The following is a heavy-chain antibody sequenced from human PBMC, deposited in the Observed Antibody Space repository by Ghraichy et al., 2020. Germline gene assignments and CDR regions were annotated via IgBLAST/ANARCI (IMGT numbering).Heavy chain of an antibody. D-gene: IGHD2/OR15-2a*01. J-gene: IGHJ6*02. CDR2: ISYDGSNK. CDR1: GFTFSSFA. V-gene: IGHV3-30-3*01. CDR3: ATFFYASRPSCYYYGMDV. Sequence: GGSLRLSCAASGFTFSSFAMNWVRQAPGKGLEWVAVISYDGSNKYFADSVKGRFTISRDNSKNTLFLQMNSLGAEDTAVYYCATFFYASRPSCYYYGMDVWGQGTTVTVSS.